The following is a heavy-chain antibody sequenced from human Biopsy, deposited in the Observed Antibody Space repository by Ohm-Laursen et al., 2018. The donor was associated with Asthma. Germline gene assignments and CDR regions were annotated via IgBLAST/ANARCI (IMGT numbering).Heavy chain of an antibody. D-gene: IGHD6-6*01. CDR3: ARGKTWGRSYYFDY. CDR2: IFFDGSNK. CDR1: GFTVSSNG. V-gene: IGHV3-30*03. J-gene: IGHJ4*02. Sequence: SLRLSCAASGFTVSSNGMSWVRQPPGKGLEWVAGIFFDGSNKYYADSVKGRFTISRDNSKDTLYLQVNSLRGDDTAVYYCARGKTWGRSYYFDYWGQGTLVTVSS.